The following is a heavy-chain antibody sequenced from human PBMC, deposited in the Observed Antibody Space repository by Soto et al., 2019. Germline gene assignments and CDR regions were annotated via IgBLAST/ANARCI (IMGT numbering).Heavy chain of an antibody. CDR3: GREGGVTSFGVVLN. J-gene: IGHJ1*01. CDR1: GGSIRSGDYY. CDR2: IYYSGST. V-gene: IGHV4-30-4*01. D-gene: IGHD3-3*01. Sequence: QVQLQESGPGLVKPSQTLSLPCTVSGGSIRSGDYYWSWIRQPPGKGLEWIGYIYYSGSTYYNPARKRRVTISVDPPKNQFSLKLSSVTATDTAVYYCGREGGVTSFGVVLNWGEGTLDTVSS.